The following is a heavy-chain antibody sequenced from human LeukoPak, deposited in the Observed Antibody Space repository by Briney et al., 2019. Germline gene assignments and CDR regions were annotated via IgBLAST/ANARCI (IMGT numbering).Heavy chain of an antibody. V-gene: IGHV1-46*01. J-gene: IGHJ4*02. CDR2: IYPRDGST. Sequence: ASVKVSCKASGYSFTSNYIHWVRQAPGQGLEWMVMIYPRDGSTSYAQKLQGRVTVTRDTSTSTVHMELSGLRSEDTAVYYCARDQEAFDYWGQGTLVTVSS. CDR1: GYSFTSNY. CDR3: ARDQEAFDY.